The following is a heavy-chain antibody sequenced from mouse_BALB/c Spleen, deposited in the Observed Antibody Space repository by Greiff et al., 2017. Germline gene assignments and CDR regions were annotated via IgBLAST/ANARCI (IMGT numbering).Heavy chain of an antibody. CDR3: ARSNYGSSFLDY. CDR2: INSNGGST. CDR1: GFTFSSYY. V-gene: IGHV5-6-2*01. J-gene: IGHJ2*01. Sequence: EVMLVESGGGLVKLGGSLKLSCAASGFTFSSYYMSWVRQTPEKRLELVAAINSNGGSTYYPDTVKGRFTISRDNAKNTLYLQMSSLKSEDTALYYCARSNYGSSFLDYWGQGTTLTVSS. D-gene: IGHD1-1*01.